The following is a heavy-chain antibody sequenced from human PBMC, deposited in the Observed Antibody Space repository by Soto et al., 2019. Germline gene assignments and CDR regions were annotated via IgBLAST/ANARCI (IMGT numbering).Heavy chain of an antibody. CDR1: GFTFGTYW. CDR2: ISWDGGST. CDR3: AKDSIAARLGMDV. Sequence: GGSLRLSCADSGFTFGTYWMHWVRQAPGKGLEWVSLISWDGGSTYYADSVKGRFTISRDNSKNSLYLQMNSLRTEDTALYYCAKDSIAARLGMDVWGQGTTVTVSS. V-gene: IGHV3-43*01. D-gene: IGHD6-6*01. J-gene: IGHJ6*02.